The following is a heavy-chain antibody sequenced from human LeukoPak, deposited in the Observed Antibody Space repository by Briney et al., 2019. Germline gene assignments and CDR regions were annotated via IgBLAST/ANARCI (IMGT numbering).Heavy chain of an antibody. CDR3: ARAKRGTIFGVVIWDY. D-gene: IGHD3-3*01. CDR2: IYYSGST. V-gene: IGHV4-59*01. CDR1: GGSISSYY. Sequence: PSETLSLTCTVSGGSISSYYWSWIRQPPGKGLEWIGYIYYSGSTNYNPSLKSRVTISVDTSKNQFSLKLSSVTAADTAVYYCARAKRGTIFGVVIWDYWGQGTLVTVSS. J-gene: IGHJ4*02.